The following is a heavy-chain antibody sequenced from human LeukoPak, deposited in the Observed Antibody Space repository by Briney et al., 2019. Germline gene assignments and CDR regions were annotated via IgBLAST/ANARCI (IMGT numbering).Heavy chain of an antibody. V-gene: IGHV4-38-2*02. J-gene: IGHJ6*03. Sequence: KSSETLSLTCTVSGYSISSGYYWGWIRQPPGKGLEWIGSIYHSGSTYYNPSLKSRVTISVDTSKNQFSLKLSSVTAADTAVYYCASTAADYYYYYMDVWGKGTTVTVSS. CDR2: IYHSGST. CDR1: GYSISSGYY. CDR3: ASTAADYYYYYMDV. D-gene: IGHD6-13*01.